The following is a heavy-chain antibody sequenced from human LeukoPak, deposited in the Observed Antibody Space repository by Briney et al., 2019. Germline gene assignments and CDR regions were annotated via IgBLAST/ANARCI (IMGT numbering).Heavy chain of an antibody. CDR2: ISYDGSNK. CDR1: GFTFSSYA. CDR3: ASFPSTAYCGGDCYPDQVPFDI. D-gene: IGHD2-21*02. J-gene: IGHJ3*02. V-gene: IGHV3-30-3*01. Sequence: GGSLRLSCAASGFTFSSYAMHGVRQAPGRGLEWVAVISYDGSNKYYADSVKGRFTISRDNSKNTLYLQMNSLRAEDTAVYYCASFPSTAYCGGDCYPDQVPFDIWGQGTMVTVSS.